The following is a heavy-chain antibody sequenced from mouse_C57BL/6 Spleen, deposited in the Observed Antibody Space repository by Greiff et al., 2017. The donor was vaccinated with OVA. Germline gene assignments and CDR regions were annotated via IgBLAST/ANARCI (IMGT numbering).Heavy chain of an antibody. J-gene: IGHJ2*01. Sequence: EVKLMESGPGLVKPSQSLSLTCSVTGYSITSGYYWNWIRQFPGNKLEWMGYISYDGSNNYNPSLKNRISITRDTSKNQFFLKLNSVTTEDTATYYCARGGDYDEVDYWGQGTTLTVSS. CDR3: ARGGDYDEVDY. CDR2: ISYDGSN. D-gene: IGHD2-4*01. V-gene: IGHV3-6*01. CDR1: GYSITSGYY.